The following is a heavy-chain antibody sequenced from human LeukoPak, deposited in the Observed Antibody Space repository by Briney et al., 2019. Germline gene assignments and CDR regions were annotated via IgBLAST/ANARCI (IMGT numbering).Heavy chain of an antibody. CDR1: GGSISSYY. Sequence: SETLSLTSTVSGGSISSYYWSWIRQPPGKGLEWIGYIYYSGSTNYNPSLKSRVTISVDTSKNQFSLKLSSVTAADTAVYYCARLNTVRGVINYYYYYYMDVWGKGTTVTVSS. CDR3: ARLNTVRGVINYYYYYYMDV. V-gene: IGHV4-59*01. CDR2: IYYSGST. D-gene: IGHD3-10*01. J-gene: IGHJ6*03.